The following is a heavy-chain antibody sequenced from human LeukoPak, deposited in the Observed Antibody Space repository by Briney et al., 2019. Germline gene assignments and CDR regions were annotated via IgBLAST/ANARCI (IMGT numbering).Heavy chain of an antibody. Sequence: SETLSLTCTVSGGSISSGDYYWSWIRQPPGEGLEWIGYIYYSGSTYYNPSLKSRVTISVDTPKNQFSLKLSSVTAADTAVYYCARRGYSYGLTYFDYWGQGTLVTVSS. CDR2: IYYSGST. CDR3: ARRGYSYGLTYFDY. J-gene: IGHJ4*02. CDR1: GGSISSGDYY. D-gene: IGHD5-18*01. V-gene: IGHV4-30-4*01.